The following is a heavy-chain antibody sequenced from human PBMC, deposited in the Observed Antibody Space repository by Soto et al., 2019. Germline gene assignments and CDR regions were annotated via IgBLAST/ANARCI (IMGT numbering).Heavy chain of an antibody. J-gene: IGHJ4*02. D-gene: IGHD2-2*01. CDR2: IYYSGST. V-gene: IGHV4-31*03. CDR1: GGSISSGGYY. CDR3: ARQGIVVVPAVLDY. Sequence: TLSLTCTVSGGSISSGGYYWSWIRQHPGKGLEWIGYIYYSGSTYYNPSLKSRVTISVDTSKNQFSLKLSSVTAADTAVYYCARQGIVVVPAVLDYWGQGTLVTVSS.